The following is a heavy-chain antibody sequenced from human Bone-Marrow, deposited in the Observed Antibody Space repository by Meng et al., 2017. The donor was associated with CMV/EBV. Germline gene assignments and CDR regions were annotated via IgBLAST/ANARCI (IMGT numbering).Heavy chain of an antibody. CDR1: GFTFSSYG. V-gene: IGHV3-48*04. CDR3: ARVLYSGSYSDY. CDR2: ISSSGSTI. D-gene: IGHD1-26*01. J-gene: IGHJ4*02. Sequence: GESLKISCAASGFTFSSYGMHWVRQAPGKGLEWVSYISSSGSTIYYADSVKGRFTISRDNAKNSLYLQMNSLRAEDTAVYYCARVLYSGSYSDYWGQGTLVTVSS.